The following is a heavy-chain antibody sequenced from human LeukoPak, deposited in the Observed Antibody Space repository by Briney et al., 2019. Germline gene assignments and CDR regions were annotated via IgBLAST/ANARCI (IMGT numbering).Heavy chain of an antibody. D-gene: IGHD2-21*01. CDR3: ASLFKPSKAWPYYFDY. CDR2: IYYSGST. J-gene: IGHJ4*02. Sequence: PSETLSLTCTVSGGSISSYYWSWIRQPPGKGLEWIGYIYYSGSTNYNPSLKSRVTISVDTSKNQFSLKLSSVTAADTAVYYCASLFKPSKAWPYYFDYWGQGTLVTVSS. CDR1: GGSISSYY. V-gene: IGHV4-59*01.